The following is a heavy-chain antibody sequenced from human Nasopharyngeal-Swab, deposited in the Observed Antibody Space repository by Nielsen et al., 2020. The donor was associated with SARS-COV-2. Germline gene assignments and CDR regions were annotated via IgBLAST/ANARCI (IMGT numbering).Heavy chain of an antibody. D-gene: IGHD3-3*01. J-gene: IGHJ6*02. Sequence: GGSLRLSCTASGFIFSNYDMHWVRQAPGKGLEWVAVISYDGINKYNADSVKGRFTISRDSSKDTLYLQMNSLRPEDTAVYYCAKEGPGMFGVVGLDVWGQGTTVTVSS. CDR3: AKEGPGMFGVVGLDV. CDR1: GFIFSNYD. V-gene: IGHV3-30*18. CDR2: ISYDGINK.